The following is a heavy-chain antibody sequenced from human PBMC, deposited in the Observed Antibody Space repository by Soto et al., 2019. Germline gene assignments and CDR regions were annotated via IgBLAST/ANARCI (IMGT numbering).Heavy chain of an antibody. J-gene: IGHJ5*02. CDR3: AFLTNDTSP. D-gene: IGHD1-1*01. V-gene: IGHV3-30*03. CDR2: VSHDGNNK. CDR1: GFTFSHYG. Sequence: QVQLVESGGGVVQAGRSLRLSCAASGFTFSHYGIHWVRQAPGKGLEWVALVSHDGNNKYYADSVRGRFTISRDNSKNTLYLQMSSLKTEDTAIYYCAFLTNDTSPWRQGTLVTVSS.